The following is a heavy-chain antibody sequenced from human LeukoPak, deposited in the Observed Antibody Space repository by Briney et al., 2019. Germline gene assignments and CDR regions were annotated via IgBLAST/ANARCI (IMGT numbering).Heavy chain of an antibody. J-gene: IGHJ4*02. CDR1: GGYISGYY. D-gene: IGHD1-26*01. Sequence: PSETLSLTCIVSGGYISGYYWSWIRQPPGKGLEWIGEVYYNGSTSHNPSLKSRLTISADTSKKQFSLNLSSVTAADTAVYYCARDFHSRYGGRYLDYWGQGTLVTVSS. CDR2: VYYNGST. V-gene: IGHV4-59*01. CDR3: ARDFHSRYGGRYLDY.